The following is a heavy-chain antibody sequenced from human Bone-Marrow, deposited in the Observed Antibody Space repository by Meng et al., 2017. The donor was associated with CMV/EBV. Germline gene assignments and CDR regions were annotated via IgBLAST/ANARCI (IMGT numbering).Heavy chain of an antibody. Sequence: GASMKISCAVSGFTFSNHEMNWVRQAPGKGLEWISYISTSGSTIYYADSVTGRFTISRDNAKNSLYLQMNSLSAEDTAVYYCARTGYYYGMDVWGQGTTVTVSS. J-gene: IGHJ6*02. CDR1: GFTFSNHE. D-gene: IGHD3-10*01. CDR3: ARTGYYYGMDV. CDR2: ISTSGSTI. V-gene: IGHV3-48*03.